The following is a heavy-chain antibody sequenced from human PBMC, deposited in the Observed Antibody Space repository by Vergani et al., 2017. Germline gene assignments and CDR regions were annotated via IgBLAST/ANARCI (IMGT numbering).Heavy chain of an antibody. Sequence: VQLLESGGGLVQPGGSLRLSCGASGFTFSNFGMHWIRQAPGKGLEWLAYIGKDGINTRYRDAVKGRFTVSRDNSKDILYLQMDSLRSEDTALYYCAXYLRDSTDGLPDSWGPGTLVIVSS. CDR1: GFTFSNFG. CDR2: IGKDGINT. CDR3: AXYLRDSTDGLPDS. J-gene: IGHJ4*02. D-gene: IGHD2-21*02. V-gene: IGHV3-30*02.